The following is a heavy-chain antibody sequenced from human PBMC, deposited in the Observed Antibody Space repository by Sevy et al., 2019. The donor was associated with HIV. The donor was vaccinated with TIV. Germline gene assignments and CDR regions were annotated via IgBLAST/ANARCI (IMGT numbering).Heavy chain of an antibody. CDR1: GYTFTDYY. Sequence: ASVKVSCKASGYTFTDYYIHWVRQAPGQGLEWMGWINPKRGGTNYAQKFHGRVTMTRDTSISPAYMELSRLRSDDTAVYYCARVVEPAGIDPYYYGVDVWGPGATVTVSS. D-gene: IGHD2-2*02. CDR2: INPKRGGT. CDR3: ARVVEPAGIDPYYYGVDV. V-gene: IGHV1-2*02. J-gene: IGHJ6*02.